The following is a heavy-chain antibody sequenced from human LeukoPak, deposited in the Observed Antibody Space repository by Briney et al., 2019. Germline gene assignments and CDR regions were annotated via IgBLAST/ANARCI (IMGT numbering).Heavy chain of an antibody. CDR1: GGSFSGYY. Sequence: SETLSLTCAVYGGSFSGYYWSWIRQPPGKGLEWIGEINHSGSTNYNPSLRSRVTISVDTSKNQFSLKLSSVTAADTAVYYCARLGCSGGSCYYPYYYYYYMDVWGKGTTVTISS. D-gene: IGHD2-15*01. CDR3: ARLGCSGGSCYYPYYYYYYMDV. J-gene: IGHJ6*03. V-gene: IGHV4-34*01. CDR2: INHSGST.